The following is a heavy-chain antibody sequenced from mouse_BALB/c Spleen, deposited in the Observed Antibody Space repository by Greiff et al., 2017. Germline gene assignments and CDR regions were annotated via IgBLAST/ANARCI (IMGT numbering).Heavy chain of an antibody. V-gene: IGHV1S127*01. CDR1: GYSFTSYW. J-gene: IGHJ4*01. CDR2: IDPSDSET. D-gene: IGHD2-4*01. Sequence: VQLQQSGPQLVRPGASVKISCKASGYSFTSYWMHWVKQRPGQGLEWIGMIDPSDSETRLNQKFKDKATLTVDKSSSTAYMQLSSPTSEDSAVYYCARDYLAMDYWGQGTSVTVSS. CDR3: ARDYLAMDY.